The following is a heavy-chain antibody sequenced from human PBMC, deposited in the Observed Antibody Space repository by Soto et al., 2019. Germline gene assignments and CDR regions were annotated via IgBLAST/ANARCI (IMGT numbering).Heavy chain of an antibody. CDR1: GSTFTYYY. CDR3: GRDRFHDSGSYYHF. J-gene: IGHJ4*02. D-gene: IGHD3-10*01. Sequence: ASVKLCKASGSTFTYYYMHWVRQSPGQGREWMGWISSYNGVTHYAPKCQGRVTMTRDTSINKEYMELRRVRPDDSGMDYCGRDRFHDSGSYYHFWGRGTLVTVSS. CDR2: ISSYNGVT. V-gene: IGHV1-2*02.